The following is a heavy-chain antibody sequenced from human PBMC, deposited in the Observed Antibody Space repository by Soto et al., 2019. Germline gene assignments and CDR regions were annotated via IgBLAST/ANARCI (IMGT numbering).Heavy chain of an antibody. Sequence: SETLSLTCNMSGDSYSISTYSWSWIRQPPGKALQWIGFIYQSGVTSYNPSLASRVSISLDRSNNQCSLKPKSVTAADTAVYFCAGMPYTSGLRFDPWGPGTLVTVSS. V-gene: IGHV4-30-2*01. CDR3: AGMPYTSGLRFDP. CDR2: IYQSGVT. CDR1: GDSYSISTYS. D-gene: IGHD6-19*01. J-gene: IGHJ5*02.